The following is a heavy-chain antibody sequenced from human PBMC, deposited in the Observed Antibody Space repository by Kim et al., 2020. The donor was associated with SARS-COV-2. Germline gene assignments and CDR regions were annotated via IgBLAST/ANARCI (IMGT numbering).Heavy chain of an antibody. CDR1: GDSVSSNTAD. CDR3: ARAASSSGWGTDS. Sequence: SQTLSLTCAISGDSVSSNTADWIWIRQSPSRGLECLGRTKYRSKWITDYAVSVKSRITISPDTSKNQFSLQLNFVTPEDTALYYCARAASSSGWGTDSWGQGTLVTVSS. D-gene: IGHD6-19*01. V-gene: IGHV6-1*01. CDR2: TKYRSKWIT. J-gene: IGHJ4*02.